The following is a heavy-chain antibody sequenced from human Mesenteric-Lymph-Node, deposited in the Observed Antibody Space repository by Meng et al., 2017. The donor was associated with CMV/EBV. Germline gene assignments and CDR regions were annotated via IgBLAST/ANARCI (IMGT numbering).Heavy chain of an antibody. Sequence: QVQFHAGGEVPLNPSEALSRACACQGGFLCGYYGSETPQPPGKGLEWIGEINHRGSTNYNPSLKSRVTISVDTSKNQFSLKLSSVTAADTAVYYCARHQRWLKSEGGFNYWGQGTLVTVSS. CDR1: GGFLCGYY. D-gene: IGHD4-23*01. CDR2: INHRGST. V-gene: IGHV4-34*01. J-gene: IGHJ4*02. CDR3: ARHQRWLKSEGGFNY.